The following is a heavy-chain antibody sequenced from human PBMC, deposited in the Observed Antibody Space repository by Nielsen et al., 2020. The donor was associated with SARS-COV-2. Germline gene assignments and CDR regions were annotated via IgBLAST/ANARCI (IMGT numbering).Heavy chain of an antibody. CDR2: INWNGGST. Sequence: VRQMPGKGLEWVSGINWNGGSTGYADSVKGRFTISRDNAKNSLYLQMNSLRAEDTALYHCATLWFGELPNADDYYYGMDVWGQGTTVTVSS. J-gene: IGHJ6*02. CDR3: ATLWFGELPNADDYYYGMDV. D-gene: IGHD3-10*01. V-gene: IGHV3-20*01.